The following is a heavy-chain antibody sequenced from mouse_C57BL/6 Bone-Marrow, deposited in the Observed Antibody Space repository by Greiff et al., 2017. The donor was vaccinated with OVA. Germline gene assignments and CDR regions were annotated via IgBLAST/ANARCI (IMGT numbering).Heavy chain of an antibody. D-gene: IGHD4-1*01. Sequence: EVQLQQSGAELVRPGASVKLSCTASGFNIKDDYMHWVKQRPEQGLEWIGWFDPENGDTEYASKFQGKATITADTSSNTAYLQLSSLTSEDTAVYYCTTKLAFAYWGQGTLVTVSA. CDR2: FDPENGDT. CDR3: TTKLAFAY. V-gene: IGHV14-4*01. CDR1: GFNIKDDY. J-gene: IGHJ3*01.